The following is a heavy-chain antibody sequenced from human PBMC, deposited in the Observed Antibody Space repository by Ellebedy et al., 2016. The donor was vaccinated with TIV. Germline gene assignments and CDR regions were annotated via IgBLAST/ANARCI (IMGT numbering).Heavy chain of an antibody. J-gene: IGHJ5*02. V-gene: IGHV3-66*01. CDR2: IYTDGGT. D-gene: IGHD3-16*01. CDR1: GFIVSSCF. CDR3: ARDPGGGGDYGDNWFDP. Sequence: GESLKISCAASGFIVSSCFMSWVRQAPGKGLEWVSIIYTDGGTNYTDSVRDRFPISSDDSGNTLYLQMNGLRAEDTAVYYCARDPGGGGDYGDNWFDPWGQGTLVTVSS.